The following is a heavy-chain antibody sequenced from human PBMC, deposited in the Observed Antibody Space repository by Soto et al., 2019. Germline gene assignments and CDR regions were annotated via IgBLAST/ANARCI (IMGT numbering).Heavy chain of an antibody. J-gene: IGHJ6*02. V-gene: IGHV3-33*01. CDR2: VWYDGSNK. D-gene: IGHD3-10*01. CDR3: AREGSGYYGSEIYGMDV. CDR1: GFTFSSYG. Sequence: GGSLRLSCAASGFTFSSYGMHWVRQAPGKGLEWVAVVWYDGSNKYYADSVKGRFTISRDNSKNTLYLQMNSLRAEDTAVYYCAREGSGYYGSEIYGMDVWGQGTTVTVSS.